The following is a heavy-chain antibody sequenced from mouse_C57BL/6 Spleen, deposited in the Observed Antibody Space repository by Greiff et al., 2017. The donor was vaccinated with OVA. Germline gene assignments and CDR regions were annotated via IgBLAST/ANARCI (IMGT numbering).Heavy chain of an antibody. J-gene: IGHJ2*01. CDR1: GYTFPSYW. V-gene: IGHV1-53*01. D-gene: IGHD3-1*01. CDR2: INPSNGGT. Sequence: QVHVKQPGTELVKPGASVKLSCKASGYTFPSYWMPWVKQRPGQGLEWIGNINPSNGGTNYNEKFKSKATLTVDKSSSTAYMQLSSLTSEDSAVYYCARSGVYYFDYWGQGTTLTVSS. CDR3: ARSGVYYFDY.